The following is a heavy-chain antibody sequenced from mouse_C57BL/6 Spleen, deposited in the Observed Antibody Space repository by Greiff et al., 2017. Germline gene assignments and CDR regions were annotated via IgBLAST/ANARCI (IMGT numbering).Heavy chain of an antibody. V-gene: IGHV14-4*01. Sequence: VQLQQSGAELVRPGASVKLSCTASGFNIKDDYMHWVKQRPEQGLEWIGWIDPENGDTEYASKFQGKATITADTSSNTAYLQLSSLTSEDTAVYYCTVLLYGYAMDYWGQGTSVTVSS. CDR1: GFNIKDDY. CDR3: TVLLYGYAMDY. D-gene: IGHD2-1*01. CDR2: IDPENGDT. J-gene: IGHJ4*01.